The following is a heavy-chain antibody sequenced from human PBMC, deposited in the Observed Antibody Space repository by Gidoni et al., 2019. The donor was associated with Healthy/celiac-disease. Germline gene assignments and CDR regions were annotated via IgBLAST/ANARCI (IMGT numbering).Heavy chain of an antibody. V-gene: IGHV1-2*02. CDR1: GYTFTGSY. CDR3: ARGDIVVVPAALIYYYYGMDV. J-gene: IGHJ6*02. D-gene: IGHD2-2*01. Sequence: QVQLVQSGAEVKKPGASVKVSCKASGYTFTGSYIHWLRQAPGQGLEWMGWINPNSGGTNYAQKFQGRVTMTRDTSISTAYMELSRLRSDDTAVYYCARGDIVVVPAALIYYYYGMDVWGQGTTVTVSS. CDR2: INPNSGGT.